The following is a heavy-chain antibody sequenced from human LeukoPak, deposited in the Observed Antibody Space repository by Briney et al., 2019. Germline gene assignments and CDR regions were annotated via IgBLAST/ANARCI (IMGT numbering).Heavy chain of an antibody. Sequence: SETLSHTCTVSGGSISSYYWSWIRQPPGKGLERIGYIYYSGSTNYNPSLKSRVTISVDTSKNQFSLKLSSVTAADTAVYYRARSYGSGSYQYYFDYWGQGTLVTVSS. V-gene: IGHV4-59*01. CDR2: IYYSGST. CDR3: ARSYGSGSYQYYFDY. J-gene: IGHJ4*02. D-gene: IGHD3-10*01. CDR1: GGSISSYY.